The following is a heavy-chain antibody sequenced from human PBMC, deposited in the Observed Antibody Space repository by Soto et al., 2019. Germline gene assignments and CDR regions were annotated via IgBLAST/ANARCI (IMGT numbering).Heavy chain of an antibody. J-gene: IGHJ4*02. D-gene: IGHD4-17*01. CDR1: GYTFTIYW. CDR3: ARPANTVADHFDL. Sequence: GESLKISCQVSGYTFTIYWIGWVRKMPGKGLEWMGIIYPSDSDTRYSPSFQGQVTISADQSINTAYLQWDSLKASDTAIYYCARPANTVADHFDLCGRGTPVTFSS. V-gene: IGHV5-51*01. CDR2: IYPSDSDT.